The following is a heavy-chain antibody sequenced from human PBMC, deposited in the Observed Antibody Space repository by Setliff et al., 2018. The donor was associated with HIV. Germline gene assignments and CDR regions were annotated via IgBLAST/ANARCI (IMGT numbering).Heavy chain of an antibody. CDR2: IYFSGNT. V-gene: IGHV4-39*01. D-gene: IGHD3-22*01. CDR1: GFAFSRYG. J-gene: IGHJ4*02. Sequence: PGGSLRLSCAASGFAFSRYGMGWVRRAPGKGLEWIASIYFSGNTRYNPSLKSRVTISVDTSKNQFSLKLRSVTASDTAVYYCASAYPHYDSSGPSYGYWGQGTLVTVSS. CDR3: ASAYPHYDSSGPSYGY.